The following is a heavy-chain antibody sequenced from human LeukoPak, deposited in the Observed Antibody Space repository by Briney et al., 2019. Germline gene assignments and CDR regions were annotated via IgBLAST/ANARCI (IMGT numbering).Heavy chain of an antibody. CDR1: GGSISSSSYY. CDR2: IYYSGST. D-gene: IGHD3-16*02. V-gene: IGHV4-39*02. CDR3: ERRMITFGGVIGPIDY. Sequence: SETLSLTCTVSGGSISSSSYYWGWIRQPPGKGLEWIVSIYYSGSTYYNPSLKSRVTISVYTSKNHFSLKLSSVTAADTAVYYCERRMITFGGVIGPIDYWGQGTLVTVSS. J-gene: IGHJ4*02.